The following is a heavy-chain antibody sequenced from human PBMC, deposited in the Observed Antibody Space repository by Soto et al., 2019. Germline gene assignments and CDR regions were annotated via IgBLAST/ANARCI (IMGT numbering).Heavy chain of an antibody. V-gene: IGHV3-30*18. J-gene: IGHJ6*02. CDR1: GFTFSSYG. Sequence: QVQLVESGGGVVQPGRSLRLSCAASGFTFSSYGMHWVRQAPGKGLEWVAVISYDGSNKYYADSVKGRFTISRDNSKNTLYLQMNSLRAEDTAVHYCAKDRAEIRITIFGVATNYYYYGMDVWGQGTTVTVSS. D-gene: IGHD3-3*01. CDR3: AKDRAEIRITIFGVATNYYYYGMDV. CDR2: ISYDGSNK.